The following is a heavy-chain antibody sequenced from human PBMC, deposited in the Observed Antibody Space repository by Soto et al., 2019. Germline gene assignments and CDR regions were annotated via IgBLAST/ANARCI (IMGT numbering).Heavy chain of an antibody. J-gene: IGHJ5*02. CDR2: IKSKFEGGTT. Sequence: EVQLVESGGGLVKPGGSLRLSCATSGFTFRNASMSWVRQAPGKGQEWVGLIKSKFEGGTTVYAAPVRGRFSISRDDSKKILYLQMNSLKTEDTGIYFCGTGNPWGPGTRVTVSS. V-gene: IGHV3-15*01. CDR3: GTGNP. CDR1: GFTFRNAS.